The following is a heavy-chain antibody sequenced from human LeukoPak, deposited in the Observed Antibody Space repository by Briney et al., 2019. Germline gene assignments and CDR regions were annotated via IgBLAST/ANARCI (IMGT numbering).Heavy chain of an antibody. V-gene: IGHV3-23*01. D-gene: IGHD5-18*01. Sequence: GGSLRLSCAASGFTFSTFAMIWVRQPPGKGLEWVSSIFPSGGEIHYADSVRGRFTIYRHNCQSTLPLQTNSLRAEDTAIYYCATYRQVLLPFESWGQGTLVTVSS. CDR1: GFTFSTFA. J-gene: IGHJ4*02. CDR2: IFPSGGEI. CDR3: ATYRQVLLPFES.